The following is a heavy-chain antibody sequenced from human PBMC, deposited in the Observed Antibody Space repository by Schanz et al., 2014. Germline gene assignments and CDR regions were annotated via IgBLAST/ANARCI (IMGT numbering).Heavy chain of an antibody. V-gene: IGHV3-7*04. Sequence: EVQLVESGGGLVQPGGSLRLSCVASGFTFSNYWMTWVRQAPGKGLEWVANIKQDESEKYYVDSVKGRFTISRDNAKNSLFLHMNRLRAEDTAVYYCVRDILHRVYDAGSPWGQGTLGTVSS. D-gene: IGHD3-10*01. J-gene: IGHJ5*02. CDR1: GFTFSNYW. CDR3: VRDILHRVYDAGSP. CDR2: IKQDESEK.